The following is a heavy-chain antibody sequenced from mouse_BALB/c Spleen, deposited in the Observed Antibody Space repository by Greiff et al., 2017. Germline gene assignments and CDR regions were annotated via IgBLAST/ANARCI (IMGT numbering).Heavy chain of an antibody. CDR1: GYTFTSYW. Sequence: VQLQESGAELARPGASVKLSCKASGYTFTSYWMQWVKQRPGQGLEWIGAIYPGDGDTRYTQKFKGKATLTADKSSSTAYMQLSSLASEDSAVYYCARNGMITPFAYWGQGTLVTVSA. J-gene: IGHJ3*01. CDR3: ARNGMITPFAY. V-gene: IGHV1-87*01. D-gene: IGHD2-4*01. CDR2: IYPGDGDT.